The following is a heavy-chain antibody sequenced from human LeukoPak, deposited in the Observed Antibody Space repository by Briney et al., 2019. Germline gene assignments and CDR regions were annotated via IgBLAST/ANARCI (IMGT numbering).Heavy chain of an antibody. CDR3: ARDGSGRGWFDP. CDR2: IYYSGST. D-gene: IGHD3-10*01. Sequence: SETLSLTCTVSGGSISSSSYYWGWIRQPPGKGLEWIGSIYYSGSTYYNPSLKSRVTISVDTSKNQFSLKLTSATAADTAVYYCARDGSGRGWFDPWGQGTLVTVSS. J-gene: IGHJ5*02. CDR1: GGSISSSSYY. V-gene: IGHV4-39*07.